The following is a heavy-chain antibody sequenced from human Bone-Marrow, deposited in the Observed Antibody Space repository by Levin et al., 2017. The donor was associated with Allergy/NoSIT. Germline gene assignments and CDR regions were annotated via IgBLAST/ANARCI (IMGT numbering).Heavy chain of an antibody. J-gene: IGHJ1*01. CDR3: ARVGAAAPGPLPEYFQH. CDR1: GGSFSGYY. CDR2: INHSGST. Sequence: GSLRLSCAVYGGSFSGYYWSWIRQPPGKGLEWIGEINHSGSTNYNPSLKSRVTISVDTSKNQFSLKLSSVTAADTAVYYCARVGAAAPGPLPEYFQHWGQGTLVTVSS. D-gene: IGHD6-13*01. V-gene: IGHV4-34*01.